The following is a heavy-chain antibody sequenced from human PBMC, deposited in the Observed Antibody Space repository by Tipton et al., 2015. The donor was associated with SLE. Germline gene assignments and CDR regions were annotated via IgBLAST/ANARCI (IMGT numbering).Heavy chain of an antibody. CDR2: IYTSGST. CDR1: GGSISSGSYY. D-gene: IGHD3-3*01. V-gene: IGHV4-61*09. Sequence: TLSLTCTVSGGSISSGSYYWSWIRQPAGKGLEWIGHIYTSGSTNYNPSLKSRVTISVDTSKNQFSLKLSSVTAADTAVYYCRVVSDVSFDYWGQGTLVTVSS. CDR3: RVVSDVSFDY. J-gene: IGHJ4*02.